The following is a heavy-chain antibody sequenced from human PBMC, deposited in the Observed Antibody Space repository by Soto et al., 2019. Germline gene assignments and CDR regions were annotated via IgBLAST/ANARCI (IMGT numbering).Heavy chain of an antibody. CDR1: GGSISSYY. CDR3: ARPTYNSGSPFDY. CDR2: IYYSGST. J-gene: IGHJ4*02. Sequence: PSETLSLTCTVSGGSISSYYWSWIRQPPGKGLEWIGYIYYSGSTNYNPSLKSRVTISVDTSKNQFSLKLSSVTAADTAVYYCARPTYNSGSPFDYWGQRILVTVSS. D-gene: IGHD1-20*01. V-gene: IGHV4-59*01.